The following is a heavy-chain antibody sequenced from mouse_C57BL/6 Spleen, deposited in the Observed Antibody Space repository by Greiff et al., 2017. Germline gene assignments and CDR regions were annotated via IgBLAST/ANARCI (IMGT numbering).Heavy chain of an antibody. CDR3: ARRIYYEYDGGFAY. CDR2: IDPSDSYT. J-gene: IGHJ3*01. CDR1: GYTFTTYW. Sequence: QVQLKESGAELVKPGASVKLSCKASGYTFTTYWMQWVKQRPGQGLEWIGEIDPSDSYTNYNQKFKGKATLTVDTSSSTAYMQLSSLTSEDSAVYYCARRIYYEYDGGFAYWGQGTLVTVSA. D-gene: IGHD2-4*01. V-gene: IGHV1-50*01.